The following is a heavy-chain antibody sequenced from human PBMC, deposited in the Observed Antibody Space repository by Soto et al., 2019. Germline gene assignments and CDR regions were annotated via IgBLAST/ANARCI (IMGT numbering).Heavy chain of an antibody. J-gene: IGHJ4*02. V-gene: IGHV3-30-3*01. CDR3: ASPIAAAGTVDY. D-gene: IGHD6-13*01. Sequence: VQLVESGGGVVQPGRSLRLSCAASGFTFSSYAMHWVRQAPGKGLEWVAVISYDGSNKYYADSVKGRFTISRDNSKNTLYLQMNSLRAEDTAVYYCASPIAAAGTVDYWGQGTLVTVSS. CDR1: GFTFSSYA. CDR2: ISYDGSNK.